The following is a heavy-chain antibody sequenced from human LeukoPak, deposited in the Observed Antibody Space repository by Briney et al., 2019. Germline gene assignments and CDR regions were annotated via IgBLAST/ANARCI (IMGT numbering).Heavy chain of an antibody. CDR3: ARDGVLGGLFVWDY. CDR1: GGSISRYY. J-gene: IGHJ4*02. V-gene: IGHV4-59*01. D-gene: IGHD3-16*01. Sequence: SETLSLTCTVSGGSISRYYWSWVRQPPGKGVEWIGYIYYSGSTNYNPSLKSRGTISVETSKNQFSLKLSSVTAADTAVYYCARDGVLGGLFVWDYWGQGTLVTVSS. CDR2: IYYSGST.